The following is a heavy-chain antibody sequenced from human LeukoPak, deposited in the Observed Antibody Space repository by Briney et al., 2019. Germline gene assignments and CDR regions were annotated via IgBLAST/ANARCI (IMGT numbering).Heavy chain of an antibody. CDR2: IYPRDSDI. V-gene: IGHV5-51*01. CDR3: ARRGSAVREPFDY. Sequence: GESLKISCKGSGYSFTSYWIGWVRQMPGKDLEWMGIIYPRDSDIRYSPSFQGQVTISADKSITTAYLQWSSLKASDTAMYYCARRGSAVREPFDYWGQGTLVTVSS. CDR1: GYSFTSYW. D-gene: IGHD3-10*01. J-gene: IGHJ4*02.